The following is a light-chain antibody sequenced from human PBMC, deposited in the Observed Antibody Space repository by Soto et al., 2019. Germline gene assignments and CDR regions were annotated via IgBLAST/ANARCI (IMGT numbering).Light chain of an antibody. J-gene: IGLJ3*02. CDR1: SSDVGGYNY. CDR3: SSYTSSSTRV. V-gene: IGLV2-14*01. CDR2: EVS. Sequence: QSVLTQPASVSGSPGQSITISCTGTSSDVGGYNYVSWYQQHPGKAPKLTIYEVSNRPSGVSNRFPGSKSGNTASLTISGLQAEDESDYYCSSYTSSSTRVFGGGTQLTVL.